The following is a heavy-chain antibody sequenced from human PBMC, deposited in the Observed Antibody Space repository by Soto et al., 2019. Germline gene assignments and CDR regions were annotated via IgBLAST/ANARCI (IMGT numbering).Heavy chain of an antibody. Sequence: GASVKVSCKASGYTFTGYYMHWVRQAPGQGLEWMGWINPNSGGTNYAQKFQGWVTMTRDTSISTAYMELSRLRSDDTALYYFARELSSSSSGYYYYYMDVWGKGTTVTVSS. D-gene: IGHD6-6*01. CDR2: INPNSGGT. CDR3: ARELSSSSSGYYYYYMDV. J-gene: IGHJ6*03. CDR1: GYTFTGYY. V-gene: IGHV1-2*04.